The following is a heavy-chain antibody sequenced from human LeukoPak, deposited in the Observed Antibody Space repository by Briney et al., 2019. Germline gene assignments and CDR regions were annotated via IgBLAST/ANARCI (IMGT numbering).Heavy chain of an antibody. CDR2: LSGGAGRT. D-gene: IGHD4-11*01. Sequence: GGSLRLSCEASGLTFNSYSMNWVRQAPGKGLEWVSALSGGAGRTYYADSVKGRFTISRDNSKNTLSLQMNSLSAEDTAVYYCAKGYCNYISTIVNWGQGTLVTVSS. V-gene: IGHV3-23*01. J-gene: IGHJ4*02. CDR1: GLTFNSYS. CDR3: AKGYCNYISTIVN.